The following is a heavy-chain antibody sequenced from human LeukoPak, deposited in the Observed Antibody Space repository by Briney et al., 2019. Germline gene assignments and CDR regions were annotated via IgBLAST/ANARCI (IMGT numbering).Heavy chain of an antibody. D-gene: IGHD3-16*01. Sequence: SETLSLTCTVSGYSISSGYYWGWIRQPPGKGLEWIGSIYHSGSTNYNPSLKSRVTISVDTSKNQFSLKLSSVTAADTAVYYCATGRGRVRNFDYWGQGTLVTVSS. V-gene: IGHV4-38-2*02. CDR2: IYHSGST. CDR1: GYSISSGYY. J-gene: IGHJ4*02. CDR3: ATGRGRVRNFDY.